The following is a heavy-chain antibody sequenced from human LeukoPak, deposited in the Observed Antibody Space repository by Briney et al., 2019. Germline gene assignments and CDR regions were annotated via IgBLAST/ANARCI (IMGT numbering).Heavy chain of an antibody. CDR3: ATPLDYYDSSGYHQGGD. D-gene: IGHD3-22*01. Sequence: GGSLRLSCAASGFTFSSYWMSWVRQAPGKGLEWVANIKQDGSKKNYVDSVKGRFTISRDNAKNSLYLQMNSLRAEDTAVYYCATPLDYYDSSGYHQGGDWGQGTLVTVSA. V-gene: IGHV3-7*03. CDR2: IKQDGSKK. J-gene: IGHJ4*02. CDR1: GFTFSSYW.